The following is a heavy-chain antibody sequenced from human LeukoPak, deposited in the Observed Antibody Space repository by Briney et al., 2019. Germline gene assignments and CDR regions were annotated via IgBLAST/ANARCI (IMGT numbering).Heavy chain of an antibody. CDR2: IIPILGIA. J-gene: IGHJ6*02. CDR1: GGTFSSYT. V-gene: IGHV1-69*02. D-gene: IGHD5-12*01. Sequence: SVKVSCKASGGTFSSYTISWVRQAPGQGLEWMGRIIPILGIANYAQKFQGRVTITADKSTSTAYMELSSLRSEDTAVYYCARGARVATNIGYYYGMDVWGQGTTVTVSS. CDR3: ARGARVATNIGYYYGMDV.